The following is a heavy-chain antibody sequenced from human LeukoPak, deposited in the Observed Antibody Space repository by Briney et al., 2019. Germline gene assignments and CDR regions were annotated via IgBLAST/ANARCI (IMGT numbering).Heavy chain of an antibody. CDR1: GFTFSDYY. J-gene: IGHJ6*03. V-gene: IGHV3-11*01. CDR2: ISSGGTTT. D-gene: IGHD4-11*01. Sequence: GGSLRLSCAASGFTFSDYYMSWMRQAPGKGREWVAYISSGGTTTYYVDSVRGRFTISRDSAKSSLYLQMTGLRAEDTAVYYCARQVRTVTQLHIFNMDVWGKGATVTVSS. CDR3: ARQVRTVTQLHIFNMDV.